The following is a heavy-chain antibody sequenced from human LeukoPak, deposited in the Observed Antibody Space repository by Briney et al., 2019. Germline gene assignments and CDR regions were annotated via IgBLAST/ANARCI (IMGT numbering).Heavy chain of an antibody. V-gene: IGHV3-23*01. Sequence: QPGGSLRLSCAASGFTFSSYGMSWVRQAPGKGLEWVSAISGSGGSTYYADSVKGRFTISRDNSKNTLYLQMNSLRAEDTAVYYCAKAIRKISWFDPWGQGTLVTVSS. CDR2: ISGSGGST. CDR3: AKAIRKISWFDP. D-gene: IGHD1-14*01. J-gene: IGHJ5*02. CDR1: GFTFSSYG.